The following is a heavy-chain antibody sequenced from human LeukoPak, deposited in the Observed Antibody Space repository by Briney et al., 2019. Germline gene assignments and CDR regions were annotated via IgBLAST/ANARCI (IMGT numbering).Heavy chain of an antibody. Sequence: GGSLRLSCAASGFTFSSYWMHWVRQAPGKGLVWVSRINSDGSSTSYADSVKGRFTISRDNAKNTLYLQMNSLRAEDTAVYYCAKDLGAYCSGGSCYSPAYWGQGTLVTVSS. CDR1: GFTFSSYW. CDR2: INSDGSST. V-gene: IGHV3-74*01. J-gene: IGHJ4*02. D-gene: IGHD2-15*01. CDR3: AKDLGAYCSGGSCYSPAY.